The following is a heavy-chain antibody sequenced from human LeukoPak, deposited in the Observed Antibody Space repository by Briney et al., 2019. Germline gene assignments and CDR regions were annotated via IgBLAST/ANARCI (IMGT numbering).Heavy chain of an antibody. Sequence: SETLSLTCAVSGGSISSISSNNWAWIRQPPGKGLELIAAIHYTESTYYNPSFMSRVTISVDTSKNQFSLKLNSLTATDTAVYYCARLPTGYPNWFGTWGQGILVTVSS. J-gene: IGHJ5*02. CDR3: ARLPTGYPNWFGT. CDR1: GGSISSISSNN. D-gene: IGHD5-18*01. CDR2: IHYTEST. V-gene: IGHV4-39*01.